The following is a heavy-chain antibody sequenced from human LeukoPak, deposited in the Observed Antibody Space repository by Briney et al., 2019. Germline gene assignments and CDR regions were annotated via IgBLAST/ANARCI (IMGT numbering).Heavy chain of an antibody. V-gene: IGHV1-18*01. CDR2: ISAYNGNT. CDR3: ARGPPRLAYYYYMDV. CDR1: GYTFTSYG. Sequence: ASVKVSCKASGYTFTSYGISWVRQAPGRGLEWMGWISAYNGNTNYAQKLQGRVTVTTDTSTSTAYMELRSLRSDDTAVYYCARGPPRLAYYYYMDVWGKGTTVTVSS. J-gene: IGHJ6*03.